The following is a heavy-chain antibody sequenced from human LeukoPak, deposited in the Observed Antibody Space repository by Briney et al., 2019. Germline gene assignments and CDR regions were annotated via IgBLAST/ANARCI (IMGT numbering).Heavy chain of an antibody. CDR1: GGSFSGYY. CDR2: INHSGST. D-gene: IGHD4-17*01. CDR3: TRNGDYNLDY. J-gene: IGHJ4*02. V-gene: IGHV4-34*01. Sequence: SETLSLTCAVYGGSFSGYYWSWIRQPPGKGLEWIGEINHSGSTNYNPSLKSRVTISVDTSKNQLSLKLNSVTATDTAVYYCTRNGDYNLDYWGQGALVTVSS.